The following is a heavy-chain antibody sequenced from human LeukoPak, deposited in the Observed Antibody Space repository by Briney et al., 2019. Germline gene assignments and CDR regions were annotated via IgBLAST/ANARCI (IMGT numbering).Heavy chain of an antibody. V-gene: IGHV4-59*01. J-gene: IGHJ5*02. CDR1: GGSISSYY. D-gene: IGHD3-22*01. CDR3: ANYYDSSGYTT. CDR2: IYYSGST. Sequence: PSETLSLTCTVSGGSISSYYWSWTRQPRGKGLEWIGYIYYSGSTNHNPSLKSRVTISVDTSKNQFSLKLSSVTAADTAVYYCANYYDSSGYTTWGQGTLVTVSS.